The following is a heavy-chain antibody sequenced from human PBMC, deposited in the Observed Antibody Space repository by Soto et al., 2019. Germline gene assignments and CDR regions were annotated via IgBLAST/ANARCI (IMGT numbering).Heavy chain of an antibody. CDR1: GFTFNNYA. Sequence: GGSLRLSCAVSGFTFNNYALNWVRQAPGKGLEWVSAITRDGYNKYYADSVKGRFTISRDNSRDTLSLQMTALTIEDSSVYYCTKSSGGSSSVGMDYWGQGTRVTVSS. V-gene: IGHV3-23*01. CDR3: TKSSGGSSSVGMDY. CDR2: ITRDGYNK. D-gene: IGHD6-6*01. J-gene: IGHJ4*02.